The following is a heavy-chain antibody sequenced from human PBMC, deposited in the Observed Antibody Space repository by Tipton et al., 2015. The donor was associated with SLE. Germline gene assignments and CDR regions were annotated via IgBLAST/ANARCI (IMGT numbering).Heavy chain of an antibody. CDR2: ILHSGST. V-gene: IGHV4-59*06. CDR3: ARKGATYYYDSWDY. D-gene: IGHD3-22*01. Sequence: TLSLNCTVSGGSFSSYSWNWIRQPPGKGLEWIGYILHSGSTYYNPSLKSRVTISIDTSKNQFSLKLSSVTAADTAVYYCARKGATYYYDSWDYWGQGTLVTVSS. J-gene: IGHJ4*02. CDR1: GGSFSSYS.